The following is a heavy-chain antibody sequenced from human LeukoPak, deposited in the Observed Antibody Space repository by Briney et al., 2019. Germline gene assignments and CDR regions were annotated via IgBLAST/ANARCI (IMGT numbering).Heavy chain of an antibody. CDR1: GFTFSSYG. CDR3: AKAQDDDSSGYLDY. V-gene: IGHV3-30*02. D-gene: IGHD3-22*01. J-gene: IGHJ4*02. CDR2: IRYDGSNK. Sequence: GGSLRLSCAASGFTFSSYGMHWVRQAPGKGLEWVAFIRYDGSNKYYADSVKGRFTISRDNSKNTLYLQMNSLRAEDTAVYYCAKAQDDDSSGYLDYWGQGTLVTVSS.